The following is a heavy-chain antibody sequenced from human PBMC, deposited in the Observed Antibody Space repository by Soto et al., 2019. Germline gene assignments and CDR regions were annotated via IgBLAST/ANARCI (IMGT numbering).Heavy chain of an antibody. CDR2: IYPGDSDT. Sequence: PGESLKISCEAYGYSFSTYWIGWVRQMPGRGLEWMGIIYPGDSDTRYSPSFQGQVTISADKSISTAYLQWSSLKASDTAMYYCARARQDIVATTKGRRAAFDIWGQGTMVTVSS. J-gene: IGHJ3*02. CDR3: ARARQDIVATTKGRRAAFDI. D-gene: IGHD5-12*01. CDR1: GYSFSTYW. V-gene: IGHV5-51*01.